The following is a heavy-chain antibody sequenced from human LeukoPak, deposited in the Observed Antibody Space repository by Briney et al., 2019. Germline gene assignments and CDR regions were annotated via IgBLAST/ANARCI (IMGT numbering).Heavy chain of an antibody. CDR3: ARGSYIAVAGTAGFDY. CDR1: GYTFTGYY. V-gene: IGHV1-2*02. CDR2: INPNSGGT. D-gene: IGHD6-19*01. J-gene: IGHJ4*02. Sequence: ASVKVSCKASGYTFTGYYMHWVRQAPGQGLEWMGWINPNSGGTNYAQKLQGRVTMTRDTSISTAYMALSRLRSDDTAVYYCARGSYIAVAGTAGFDYWGQGTLVTVSS.